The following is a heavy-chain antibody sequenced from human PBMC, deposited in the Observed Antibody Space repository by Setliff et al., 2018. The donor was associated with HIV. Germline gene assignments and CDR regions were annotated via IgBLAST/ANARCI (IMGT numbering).Heavy chain of an antibody. J-gene: IGHJ4*02. CDR2: IYYSGST. D-gene: IGHD3-10*01. Sequence: PSETLSLTCTVSGGSISSGSYYWGWIRQPQGKGLEWIGSIYYSGSTSYNPSLTSRVTISLDTSKSQFSLKLSSVTAADTAIYYCAKGPRGLGLRYFFDYWAQGSPVTVSS. CDR3: AKGPRGLGLRYFFDY. CDR1: GGSISSGSYY. V-gene: IGHV4-39*07.